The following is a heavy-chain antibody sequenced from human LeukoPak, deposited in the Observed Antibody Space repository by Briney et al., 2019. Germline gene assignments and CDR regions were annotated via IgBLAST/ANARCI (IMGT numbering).Heavy chain of an antibody. J-gene: IGHJ5*02. CDR2: ISDSGST. V-gene: IGHV4-59*01. Sequence: SETLSLTCTVSGGSINGYYWTWIRQPPGKGLEWIGYISDSGSTNYNPSLKSRLTMSVDSSNSDFSLRLNSVTAADTAVYYCARVFRGAGTSNWFDPWGQGTLVTVSS. D-gene: IGHD3-10*01. CDR3: ARVFRGAGTSNWFDP. CDR1: GGSINGYY.